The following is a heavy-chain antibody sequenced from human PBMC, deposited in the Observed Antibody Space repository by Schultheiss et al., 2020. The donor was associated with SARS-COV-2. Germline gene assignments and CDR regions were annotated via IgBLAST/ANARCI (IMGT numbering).Heavy chain of an antibody. D-gene: IGHD5-18*01. CDR3: TRNSTSSGWFDP. Sequence: GESLKISCAASGFTFSSYGMHWVRQASGKGLEWVGRIRSKARNYATTYAASVKGRFIISRDESRNTSYLQMNSLKIEDTAVYYCTRNSTSSGWFDPWGQGTLVTVSA. J-gene: IGHJ5*02. CDR1: GFTFSSYG. V-gene: IGHV3-73*01. CDR2: IRSKARNYAT.